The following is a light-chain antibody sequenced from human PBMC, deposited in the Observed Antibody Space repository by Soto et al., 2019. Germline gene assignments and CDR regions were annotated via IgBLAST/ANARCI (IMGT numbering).Light chain of an antibody. V-gene: IGKV3D-20*02. CDR2: DAS. J-gene: IGKJ1*01. Sequence: EFVLTQSPGTLSLSPVEIATLSFRSIQSVSSSYLAWYPQKPGQAPRLLIYDASNRATGIPARFSGSGSGTDFTLTISSLEPEDFAVYYCQQRSNGRWRCGQGTKGDIK. CDR3: QQRSNGRWR. CDR1: QSVSSSY.